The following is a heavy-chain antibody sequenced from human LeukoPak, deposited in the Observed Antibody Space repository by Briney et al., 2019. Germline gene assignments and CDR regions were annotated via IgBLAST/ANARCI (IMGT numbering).Heavy chain of an antibody. CDR2: ISGSGDST. Sequence: GGSLRLSCAASGFTFSNYCMNWVRQASGTGLEWVSSISGSGDSTYYADSVKGRLIISRDNSKNTLYLQMNSLRVEDTAVYYCAKGLFGGDNWFDPWGQGTLVTVSS. V-gene: IGHV3-23*01. CDR3: AKGLFGGDNWFDP. D-gene: IGHD3-10*01. J-gene: IGHJ5*02. CDR1: GFTFSNYC.